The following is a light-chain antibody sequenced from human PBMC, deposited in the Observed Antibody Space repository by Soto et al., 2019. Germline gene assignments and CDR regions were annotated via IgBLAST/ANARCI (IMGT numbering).Light chain of an antibody. CDR3: TSYTNTNTLV. CDR1: SSDIGIYNF. CDR2: DVT. Sequence: QSALTQPASVSASPGQSITTSCTGTSSDIGIYNFVSWYQQHPGKAPKLLVYDVTNRPSGVSNRFSGSKSGSTASLTISGLQAEDEADYYCTSYTNTNTLVFGGGTKLTVL. V-gene: IGLV2-14*03. J-gene: IGLJ2*01.